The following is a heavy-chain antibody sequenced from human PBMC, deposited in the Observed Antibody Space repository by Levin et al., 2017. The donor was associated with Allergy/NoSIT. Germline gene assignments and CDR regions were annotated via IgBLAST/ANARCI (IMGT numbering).Heavy chain of an antibody. Sequence: GGSLRLSCAASGFTFSDYYMSWIRQAPGKGLEWVSYISSSGSTIYYADSVKGRFTISRDNAKNSLYLQMNSLRAEDTAVYYCARENGLGNWNTYYYDGMDVWGQGTTVTVSS. CDR1: GFTFSDYY. CDR3: ARENGLGNWNTYYYDGMDV. D-gene: IGHD1/OR15-1a*01. V-gene: IGHV3-11*01. CDR2: ISSSGSTI. J-gene: IGHJ6*02.